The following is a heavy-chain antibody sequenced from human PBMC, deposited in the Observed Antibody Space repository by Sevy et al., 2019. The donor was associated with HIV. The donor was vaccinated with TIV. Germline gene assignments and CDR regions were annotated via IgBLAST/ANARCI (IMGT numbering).Heavy chain of an antibody. Sequence: GGSLRLSCAASGFTFSSYAMHWVRQAPGKGLEWVAVISYDGSNKYYADSVKGRFTISRDNSKNTLYLQMNSVRAEDKGVYYCASVRLGGGYYYYYGMDVWGQGTTVTVSS. J-gene: IGHJ6*02. D-gene: IGHD3-16*01. CDR2: ISYDGSNK. CDR1: GFTFSSYA. V-gene: IGHV3-30-3*01. CDR3: ASVRLGGGYYYYYGMDV.